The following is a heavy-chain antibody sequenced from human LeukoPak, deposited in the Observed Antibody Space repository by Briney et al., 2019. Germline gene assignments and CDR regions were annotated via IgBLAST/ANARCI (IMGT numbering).Heavy chain of an antibody. CDR2: IYSGGST. CDR3: ARDIGGLSDV. V-gene: IGHV3-66*01. Sequence: GGSLRLSCAVSGFAVSSNYMTWIRQAPGKGLEWVSVIYSGGSTFFADFVKGRFTMSRDNSKNTLYLHMNSLRVEDTAVYYCARDIGGLSDVWGQGTTATVSS. D-gene: IGHD1-26*01. CDR1: GFAVSSNY. J-gene: IGHJ6*02.